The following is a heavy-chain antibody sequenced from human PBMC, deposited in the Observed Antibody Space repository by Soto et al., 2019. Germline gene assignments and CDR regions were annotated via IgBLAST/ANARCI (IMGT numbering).Heavy chain of an antibody. D-gene: IGHD4-17*01. CDR3: ARRDYGDLNWFDP. V-gene: IGHV3-66*01. J-gene: IGHJ5*02. CDR1: GFTVISNY. CDR2: IYSGTGTGT. Sequence: GGSLRLSCAASGFTVISNYMSWVRQAPGKGLEWVSVIYSGTGTGTYYADSVKGRFTISRDNFKITVYLQMNSLRVEDTAVYYCARRDYGDLNWFDPWGQGTLVTVSS.